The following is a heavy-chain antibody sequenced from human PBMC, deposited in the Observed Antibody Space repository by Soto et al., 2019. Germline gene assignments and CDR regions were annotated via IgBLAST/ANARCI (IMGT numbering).Heavy chain of an antibody. CDR2: INAGSGNT. D-gene: IGHD3-3*02. CDR3: ARDTETLGPRANDALDI. CDR1: GYTFSAYT. J-gene: IGHJ3*02. Sequence: QAQLVQSGAEMKKPGASVKVSCKATGYTFSAYTMNWVRQAPGQSLEWMGWINAGSGNTKYSQNFQGRVRITRDTSASTVYMELTGLTSEDTAVYYCARDTETLGPRANDALDIWGQGTMVNVSS. V-gene: IGHV1-3*01.